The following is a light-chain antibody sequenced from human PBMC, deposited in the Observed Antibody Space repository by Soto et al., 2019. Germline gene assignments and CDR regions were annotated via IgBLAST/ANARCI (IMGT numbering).Light chain of an antibody. Sequence: ILLTQSPATLSLSPGERATLSCRASQSVCSSLAWYQEKPGQAPRLLIFDASTSATGSPARFSGSGSGTDFTLTISSLETEDFAVYYCQQRSNWPPLAFGGGTKVEIK. J-gene: IGKJ4*01. V-gene: IGKV3-11*01. CDR2: DAS. CDR1: QSVCSS. CDR3: QQRSNWPPLA.